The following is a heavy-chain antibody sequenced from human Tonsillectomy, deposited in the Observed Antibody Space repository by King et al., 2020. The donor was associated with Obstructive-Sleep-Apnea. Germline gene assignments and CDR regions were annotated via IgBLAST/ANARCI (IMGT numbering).Heavy chain of an antibody. D-gene: IGHD3-10*01. Sequence: VQLVESGGALVQPGESLRLSCAASGFTFSSYNMNWVRQAPGKGLEWVSYISSSSSTIYYADSVKGRVTISRDNAKNSLYLQMNSLRAEDTAVYYCASLAFGWYFHHWGQGTLVTVSS. CDR3: ASLAFGWYFHH. CDR1: GFTFSSYN. V-gene: IGHV3-48*04. CDR2: ISSSSSTI. J-gene: IGHJ4*02.